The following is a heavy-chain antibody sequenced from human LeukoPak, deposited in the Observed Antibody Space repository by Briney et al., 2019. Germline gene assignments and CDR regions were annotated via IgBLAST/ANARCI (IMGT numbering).Heavy chain of an antibody. V-gene: IGHV1-46*01. D-gene: IGHD6-13*01. CDR2: INPSGGST. Sequence: ASVTVSCKASGYTFTSYYMHWVRQAPGQGLEWMGIINPSGGSTSYAQKFQGRVTMTRDMSTSTVYMELSSLRSEDTAVYYCARVTSSSWLVHFPRGPFDPWGQGTLVTVSS. CDR3: ARVTSSSWLVHFPRGPFDP. CDR1: GYTFTSYY. J-gene: IGHJ5*02.